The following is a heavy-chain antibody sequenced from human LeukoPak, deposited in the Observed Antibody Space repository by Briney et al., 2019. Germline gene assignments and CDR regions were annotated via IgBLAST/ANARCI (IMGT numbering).Heavy chain of an antibody. CDR1: GFSFSSYW. CDR2: LNSDGSSI. J-gene: IGHJ6*02. CDR3: ARSHYYDGSDFYYYYGLDV. D-gene: IGHD3-22*01. Sequence: GGSLRLSCAASGFSFSSYWMHWVRQAPGKGLVWVSRLNSDGSSIRYADSVKGRFTISRDNAKNTLSLQMNSLRAEDTAVYYCARSHYYDGSDFYYYYGLDVWGQGTTVTVSS. V-gene: IGHV3-74*01.